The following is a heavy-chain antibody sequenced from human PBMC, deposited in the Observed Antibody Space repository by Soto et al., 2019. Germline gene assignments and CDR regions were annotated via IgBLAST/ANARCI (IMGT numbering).Heavy chain of an antibody. CDR2: ISAYNGNT. J-gene: IGHJ4*02. D-gene: IGHD6-6*01. Sequence: PVKVSCKSSGYTFTSYGIIWVRQAPGQGLEWMGWISAYNGNTNYAQKLQGRVTMTTDTSTSTAYMELRSLRSDDTAVYYCAQAARGYFDYWGQGTLVNVPQ. V-gene: IGHV1-18*01. CDR1: GYTFTSYG. CDR3: AQAARGYFDY.